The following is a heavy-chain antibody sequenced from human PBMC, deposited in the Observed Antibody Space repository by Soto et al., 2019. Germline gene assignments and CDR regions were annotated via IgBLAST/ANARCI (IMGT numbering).Heavy chain of an antibody. Sequence: ASVKVSCKASGYTFTGYYMHWVRQAPGQGLEWMGWINPNSGGTNYAQKFQGWVTMTRDTSISTAYMELSRLRSDDTAVYYCARDRGAGDCTNGVCYYFDYWGQGTLVTVSS. D-gene: IGHD2-8*01. V-gene: IGHV1-2*04. J-gene: IGHJ4*02. CDR1: GYTFTGYY. CDR2: INPNSGGT. CDR3: ARDRGAGDCTNGVCYYFDY.